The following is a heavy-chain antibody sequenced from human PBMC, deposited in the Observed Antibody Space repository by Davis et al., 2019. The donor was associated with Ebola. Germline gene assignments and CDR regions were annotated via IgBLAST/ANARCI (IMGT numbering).Heavy chain of an antibody. J-gene: IGHJ4*02. CDR2: IIPIFGTA. Sequence: SVKVSCKASGGTFSSYAISWVRQAPGQGLEWMGGIIPIFGTANYAQKFQGRVTITADESTSTAYMELSSLRSEDTAVYYCARDLGTVVTPGDYWGQGTLVTVSS. CDR3: ARDLGTVVTPGDY. CDR1: GGTFSSYA. D-gene: IGHD4-23*01. V-gene: IGHV1-69*13.